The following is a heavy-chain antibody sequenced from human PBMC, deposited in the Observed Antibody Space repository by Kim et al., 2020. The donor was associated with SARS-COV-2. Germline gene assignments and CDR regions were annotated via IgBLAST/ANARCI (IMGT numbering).Heavy chain of an antibody. J-gene: IGHJ4*02. CDR3: ARRQSIAWGYFDY. V-gene: IGHV5-10-1*01. D-gene: IGHD6-6*01. Sequence: SPSFQGHVTISADKSISTAYLQWSSLKASDTAMYYCARRQSIAWGYFDYWGQGTLVTVSS.